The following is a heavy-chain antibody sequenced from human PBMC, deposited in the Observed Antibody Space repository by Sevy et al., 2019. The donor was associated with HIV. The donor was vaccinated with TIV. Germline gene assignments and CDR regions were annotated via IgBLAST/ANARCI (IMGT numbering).Heavy chain of an antibody. CDR2: IWYDGRTE. J-gene: IGHJ5*01. Sequence: GGSLRLSCVASRFTFRSFSMHWVRQAPGKGLEWVAAIWYDGRTERYSDSVQGRFTISRDNSKKTLYLQMNSLRDEDTAIYYCARDAARVVVPTAGFDSWGHGTLVTVSS. D-gene: IGHD2-2*01. CDR3: ARDAARVVVPTAGFDS. CDR1: RFTFRSFS. V-gene: IGHV3-33*01.